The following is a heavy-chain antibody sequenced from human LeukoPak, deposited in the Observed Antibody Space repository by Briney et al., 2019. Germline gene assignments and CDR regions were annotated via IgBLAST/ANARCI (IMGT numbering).Heavy chain of an antibody. D-gene: IGHD2-2*01. V-gene: IGHV1-2*02. CDR1: GYTFTDYY. J-gene: IGHJ4*02. CDR2: VNPNRGGT. CDR3: ARRQIDCSTTSCYVDY. Sequence: ASVKVSCKASGYTFTDYYINWIRQAPGQGLEWMGWVNPNRGGTSYAQNFQGRVTMTRDTPITTAYMELSRLRSDDTAVYYCARRQIDCSTTSCYVDYWGQGTLVTVSS.